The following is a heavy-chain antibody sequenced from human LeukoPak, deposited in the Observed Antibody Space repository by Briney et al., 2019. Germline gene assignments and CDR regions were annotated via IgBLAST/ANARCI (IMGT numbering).Heavy chain of an antibody. CDR1: GYTFTAYY. Sequence: ASVKVSCKASGYTFTAYYIHWVRQAPGQGPEWMGWIIPNSGGTNYAQKFQGRVTMTRDTSISTAYMGVSRLTSDDTAVYYCARSIRSGGNYWGQGTLVTVSS. D-gene: IGHD2-15*01. CDR2: IIPNSGGT. CDR3: ARSIRSGGNY. V-gene: IGHV1-2*02. J-gene: IGHJ4*02.